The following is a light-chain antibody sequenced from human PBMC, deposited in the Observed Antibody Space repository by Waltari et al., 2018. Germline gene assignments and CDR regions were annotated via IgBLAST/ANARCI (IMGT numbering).Light chain of an antibody. CDR2: DAS. CDR3: HQRSNWPLT. J-gene: IGKJ4*01. CDR1: QSNDNY. V-gene: IGKV3-11*01. Sequence: EIVLTQSPATLSLSPGERATLSCRASQSNDNYLAWYQQKPGQVHRLLIYDASNRATCIPARFSGSPSGADFTLIIRRLEPEDFAVYYCHQRSNWPLTFGGGTKVEIK.